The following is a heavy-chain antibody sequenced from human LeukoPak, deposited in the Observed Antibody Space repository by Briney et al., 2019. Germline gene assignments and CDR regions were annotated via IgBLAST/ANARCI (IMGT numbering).Heavy chain of an antibody. CDR1: GGSISSYY. CDR2: IYYSGST. Sequence: SETLSLTCTVSGGSISSYYWSWIRQPPGKGLEWIGYIYYSGSTNYNPSLKSRVTISVDKSKNQFSLKLSSVTAADTAVYYCARGAVAGSWYFDLWGRGTLVTVSS. J-gene: IGHJ2*01. V-gene: IGHV4-59*12. D-gene: IGHD6-19*01. CDR3: ARGAVAGSWYFDL.